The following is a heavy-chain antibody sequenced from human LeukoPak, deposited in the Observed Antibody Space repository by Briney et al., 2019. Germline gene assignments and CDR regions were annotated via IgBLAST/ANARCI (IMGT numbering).Heavy chain of an antibody. CDR3: ARGGPQLAPTGYFDL. D-gene: IGHD3-3*02. CDR2: TRNTASYTT. Sequence: GGSLRLSCAASGFTFCDHYMDWVRQAPEKGLEWVGRTRNTASYTTQYAASGRGRFTISRDDSKNSLYLQMNSLNTEDTAVYYCARGGPQLAPTGYFDLWGRDTLVTVSS. CDR1: GFTFCDHY. J-gene: IGHJ2*01. V-gene: IGHV3-72*01.